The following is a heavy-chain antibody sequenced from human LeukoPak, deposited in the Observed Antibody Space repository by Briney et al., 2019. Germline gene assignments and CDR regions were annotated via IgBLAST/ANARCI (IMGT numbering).Heavy chain of an antibody. CDR3: ARDGGDFWSGYYVY. D-gene: IGHD3-3*01. J-gene: IGHJ4*02. CDR2: IGCSSSTI. Sequence: GGSLRLSCAASGFTFSSYSMNWVRQAPGKGLEWVSYIGCSSSTIYYADSVKGRFTISRDNAKNSLYLQMNSLRAEDTAVYYCARDGGDFWSGYYVYWGQGTLVTVSS. V-gene: IGHV3-48*01. CDR1: GFTFSSYS.